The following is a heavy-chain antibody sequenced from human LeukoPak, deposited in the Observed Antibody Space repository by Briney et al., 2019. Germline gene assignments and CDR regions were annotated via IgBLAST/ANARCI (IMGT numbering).Heavy chain of an antibody. D-gene: IGHD2-2*02. J-gene: IGHJ4*02. CDR2: INPNSGGT. Sequence: ASVKVSCKASGYTFTGYYMHWVRQAPGQGLEWMGWINPNSGGTNYAQKFQGWVTMTRDTSISTAYMELRSLRSDDTAVYYCARRSKRCSSTSCYKGIFDYWGQGTLVTVSS. V-gene: IGHV1-2*04. CDR3: ARRSKRCSSTSCYKGIFDY. CDR1: GYTFTGYY.